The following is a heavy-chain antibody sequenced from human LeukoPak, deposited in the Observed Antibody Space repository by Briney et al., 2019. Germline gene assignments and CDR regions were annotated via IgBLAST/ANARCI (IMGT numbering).Heavy chain of an antibody. J-gene: IGHJ4*02. V-gene: IGHV1-2*02. Sequence: ASVRVSCKASGYTFTGYYMHWVRQAPGQGLEWMGWINPNSGGTNYAQKFQGRVTMTRDTSISTAYMELSRLRSDDTAVYYCARSRGYSYGPVAIVATTNYYFDYWGQGTLVTVSS. CDR3: ARSRGYSYGPVAIVATTNYYFDY. CDR2: INPNSGGT. CDR1: GYTFTGYY. D-gene: IGHD5-12*01.